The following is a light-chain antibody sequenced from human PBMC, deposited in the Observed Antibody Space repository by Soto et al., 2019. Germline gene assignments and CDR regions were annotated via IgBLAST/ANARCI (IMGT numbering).Light chain of an antibody. CDR2: DVT. J-gene: IGLJ2*01. CDR1: SSDVGGYNY. V-gene: IGLV2-14*03. Sequence: QSALTQPASVSGSPGQSITISCTGTSSDVGGYNYVSWYQQHPGKAPKPLMCDVTNRPSGVSNRFSGSKSGNTSSLTISGLQTEDEADYYCSSFASSIPLVFGGGTKLTVL. CDR3: SSFASSIPLV.